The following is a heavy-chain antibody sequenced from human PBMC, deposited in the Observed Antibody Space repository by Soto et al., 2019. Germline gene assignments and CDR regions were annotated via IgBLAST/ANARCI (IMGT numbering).Heavy chain of an antibody. Sequence: QVNLVQSGPEVKKPGASVRVSCRASGYSFTDYGVSWVRQAPGQGLERMGWISAYSGNTHYAQKFQDRLTMTTDASTTTAYMELRSLTSDDTAVYYCARAATTFGVVTKIDFWGQGALVTVSS. V-gene: IGHV1-18*04. D-gene: IGHD3-3*01. CDR2: ISAYSGNT. CDR3: ARAATTFGVVTKIDF. CDR1: GYSFTDYG. J-gene: IGHJ4*02.